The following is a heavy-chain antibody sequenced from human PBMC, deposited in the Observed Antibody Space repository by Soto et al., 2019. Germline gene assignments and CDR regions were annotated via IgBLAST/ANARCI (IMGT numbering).Heavy chain of an antibody. D-gene: IGHD2-2*02. CDR1: GDSISSGRYY. Sequence: SETLSLTCTVSGDSISSGRYYWGWVRQTPGKGLDWIGSIYHRGSTSYSPSLKSRVTISVDTSKSQFSLKLSSVTAADAAVYYCARHFQPTTDYCPSSSRYNFDYWGEGAGDT. J-gene: IGHJ4*02. V-gene: IGHV4-39*01. CDR2: IYHRGST. CDR3: ARHFQPTTDYCPSSSRYNFDY.